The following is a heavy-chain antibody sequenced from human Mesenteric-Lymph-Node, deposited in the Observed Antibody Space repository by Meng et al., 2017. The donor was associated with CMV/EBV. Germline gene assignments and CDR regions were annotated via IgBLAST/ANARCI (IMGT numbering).Heavy chain of an antibody. J-gene: IGHJ4*02. CDR3: VRGWSTTETLDY. D-gene: IGHD1-1*01. V-gene: IGHV1-3*04. CDR1: GDIFNVDA. Sequence: SCKASGDIFNVDAIHGVRQAPGQRLEWMGWINTANGNTKYSDKFQGRVTITRDISARTAYMDLSSLRSEDTAVYYCVRGWSTTETLDYWGQGTLVTVSS. CDR2: INTANGNT.